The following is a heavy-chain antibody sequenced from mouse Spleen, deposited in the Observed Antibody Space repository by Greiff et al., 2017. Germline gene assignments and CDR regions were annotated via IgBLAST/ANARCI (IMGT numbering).Heavy chain of an antibody. CDR3: ARSVVITTSDAMDY. J-gene: IGHJ4*01. CDR1: GYSFTSYY. Sequence: VQLQESGPELVKPGASVKISCKASGYSFTSYYIHWVKQRPGQGLEWIGWIYPGSGNTKYNEKFKGKATLTADTSSSTAYMQLSSLTSEDSAVYYCARSVVITTSDAMDYWGQGTSVTVSS. V-gene: IGHV1-66*01. CDR2: IYPGSGNT. D-gene: IGHD2-4*01.